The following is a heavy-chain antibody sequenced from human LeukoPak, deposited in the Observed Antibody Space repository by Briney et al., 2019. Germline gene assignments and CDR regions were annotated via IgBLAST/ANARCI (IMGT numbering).Heavy chain of an antibody. CDR2: IRYDGSNK. V-gene: IGHV3-30*02. CDR3: AKDSSAYYYDSRNFDY. CDR1: GFTFSSYG. Sequence: GGSLRLSCAASGFTFSSYGMHWVRQAPGKGLEWVAFIRYDGSNKYYADSVKGRFTISRDNSKNTLYLQMNSLRAEDTAVYYCAKDSSAYYYDSRNFDYWGQGTLVTVSS. D-gene: IGHD3-22*01. J-gene: IGHJ4*02.